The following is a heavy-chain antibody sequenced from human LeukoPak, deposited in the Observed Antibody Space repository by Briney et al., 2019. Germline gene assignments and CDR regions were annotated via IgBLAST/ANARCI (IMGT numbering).Heavy chain of an antibody. J-gene: IGHJ5*02. Sequence: GGSLRLSCAASGFTFSSYWMSWVRQAPGKGLEWVANIKQDGSEKYYVDSVKGRFTISRDNAKNSLYLQMNSLRAEDTAVYYCARETYYDFWSGYYSWFDPWGQGTLVTVSS. CDR3: ARETYYDFWSGYYSWFDP. CDR1: GFTFSSYW. V-gene: IGHV3-7*01. D-gene: IGHD3-3*01. CDR2: IKQDGSEK.